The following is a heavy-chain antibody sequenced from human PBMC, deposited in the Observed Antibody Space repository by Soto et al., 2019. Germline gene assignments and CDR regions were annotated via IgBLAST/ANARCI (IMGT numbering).Heavy chain of an antibody. CDR2: IWYDGSNK. Sequence: QMHLVESGGGVVQPGRSLTLSCVASGFTFTSYGIHWVRQAPGKGLEWVAVIWYDGSNKDSGDSVKGRFSISRDNSKNTVYLQMNSLRAEDTAVYYCARDRRFLEWLDYWGQGTLVSVSS. D-gene: IGHD3-3*01. V-gene: IGHV3-33*01. CDR3: ARDRRFLEWLDY. CDR1: GFTFTSYG. J-gene: IGHJ4*02.